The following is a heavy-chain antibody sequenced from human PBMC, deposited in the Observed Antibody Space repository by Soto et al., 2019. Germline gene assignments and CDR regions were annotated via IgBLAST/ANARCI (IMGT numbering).Heavy chain of an antibody. D-gene: IGHD3-3*01. CDR3: ARDVMESVRTKGKLYNWFDP. V-gene: IGHV3-30*03. Sequence: PGGSLRLSCAASGFTFNNYGMHWVRQAPGKGLEWVVVISFDGGNTHYADSVKGRFTISRDNSQNTLFLQMTSLRSDDTAVYYCARDVMESVRTKGKLYNWFDPWGQGTLVTVSS. J-gene: IGHJ5*02. CDR1: GFTFNNYG. CDR2: ISFDGGNT.